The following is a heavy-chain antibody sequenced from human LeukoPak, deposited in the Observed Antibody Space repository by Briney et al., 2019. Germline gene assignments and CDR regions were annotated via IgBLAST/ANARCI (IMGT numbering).Heavy chain of an antibody. V-gene: IGHV3-74*03. D-gene: IGHD1-26*01. CDR3: VRSLGADDF. CDR2: INADGTTT. J-gene: IGHJ4*02. Sequence: PGGSLRLSGAASGFTFRRFWIHWVRQVPGKGLVWVSRINADGTTTTYADSVKGRFTISRDNAKNTGYLQMSSLRADDSALYYCVRSLGADDFWGQGTLVTVSS. CDR1: GFTFRRFW.